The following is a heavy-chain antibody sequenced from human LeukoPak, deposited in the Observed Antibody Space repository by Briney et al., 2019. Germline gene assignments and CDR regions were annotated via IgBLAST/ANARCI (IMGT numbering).Heavy chain of an antibody. CDR1: GFTFSNAL. V-gene: IGHV3-15*01. CDR3: TTIFPYDSSGHDY. CDR2: IKSKTDGGTT. J-gene: IGHJ4*02. D-gene: IGHD3-22*01. Sequence: GGSLRLSCAASGFTFSNALMSWVRQAPGKGLEWVGRIKSKTDGGTTDYAAPVKGRFTISRDDSKNTLYLQMNSLKTEDTAVYYCTTIFPYDSSGHDYWGQGTLGTVSS.